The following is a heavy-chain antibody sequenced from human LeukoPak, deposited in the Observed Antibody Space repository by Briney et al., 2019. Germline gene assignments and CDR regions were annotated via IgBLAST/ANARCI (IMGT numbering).Heavy chain of an antibody. J-gene: IGHJ6*03. CDR1: GFTFSSYG. Sequence: GSLRLSCAASGFTFSSYGMSWVRQAPGKGLEWVSGISGTGGSPNYADSVKGRFTISRDNSKNALFLQMNSLRVEDAALYYCAKSVGLTYFYYHMDVWGKGTTVTVSS. V-gene: IGHV3-23*01. CDR2: ISGTGGSP. D-gene: IGHD1-26*01. CDR3: AKSVGLTYFYYHMDV.